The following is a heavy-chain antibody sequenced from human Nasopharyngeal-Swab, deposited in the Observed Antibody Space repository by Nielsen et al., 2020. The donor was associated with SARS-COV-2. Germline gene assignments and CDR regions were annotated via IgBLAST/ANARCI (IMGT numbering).Heavy chain of an antibody. CDR3: ASAVKAHTSGLDV. CDR1: GFTFSNYW. V-gene: IGHV3-74*01. CDR2: IHSDGTNT. J-gene: IGHJ6*02. Sequence: GESLKISCAASGFTFSNYWIHWVRQAPGKGLVWVSRIHSDGTNTNYADSVKGRFTISRDNAKNTLYLQMNSLRAEDTAVYYCASAVKAHTSGLDVWGQGTTVTVSS.